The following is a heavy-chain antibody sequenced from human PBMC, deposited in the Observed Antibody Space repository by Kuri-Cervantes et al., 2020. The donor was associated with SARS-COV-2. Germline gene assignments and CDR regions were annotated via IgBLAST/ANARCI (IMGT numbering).Heavy chain of an antibody. V-gene: IGHV4-39*01. CDR1: GGSISSSCYY. J-gene: IGHJ6*02. Sequence: GSLRLSCTVSGGSISSSCYYWGWSRQPPGKGLEWIGSIYYSGSTYYNPSLKSRVTISVDTSKNQFSLTLSSVTAADTAVYYCARHLWSDGMDVWGQGTTVTVSS. CDR2: IYYSGST. CDR3: ARHLWSDGMDV. D-gene: IGHD2-8*02.